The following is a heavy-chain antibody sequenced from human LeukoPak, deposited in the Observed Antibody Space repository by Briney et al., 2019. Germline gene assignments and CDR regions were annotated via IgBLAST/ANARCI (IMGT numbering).Heavy chain of an antibody. CDR3: ARVAGYGDRWYYFDY. D-gene: IGHD4-17*01. Sequence: PGGSLRLSCAASGFTFSSYSMNWVRQAPGKGLEWVSYISSSSSTIYYADSVKGRFTISRDNSKNTLYLQMNSLRAEDTAVYYCARVAGYGDRWYYFDYWGQGTLVTVSS. J-gene: IGHJ4*02. CDR2: ISSSSSTI. V-gene: IGHV3-48*01. CDR1: GFTFSSYS.